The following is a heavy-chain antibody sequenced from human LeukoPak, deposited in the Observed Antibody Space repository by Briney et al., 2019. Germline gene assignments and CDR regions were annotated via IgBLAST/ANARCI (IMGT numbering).Heavy chain of an antibody. D-gene: IGHD5-24*01. CDR3: ARETEMANLDY. CDR1: GFTFSTYA. CDR2: INSGGST. Sequence: GGSLRLSCAASGFTFSTYAMSWVRQAPGKGLEWVSAINSGGSTYYADSLKGRFTISRDNAKKSLYLQMNSLRAEDTAVYYCARETEMANLDYWGQGTLVTVSS. V-gene: IGHV3-23*01. J-gene: IGHJ4*02.